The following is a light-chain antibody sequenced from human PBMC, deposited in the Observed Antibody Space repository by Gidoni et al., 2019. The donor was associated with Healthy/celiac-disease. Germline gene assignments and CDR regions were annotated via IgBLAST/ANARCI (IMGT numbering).Light chain of an antibody. J-gene: IGKJ2*02. CDR2: AAS. Sequence: DIQMTHSPSSLSASVGDRVTLTSRASQGISNSLAWYQQKTGKAPKLLLYAASRLESGVPSRFSGSGSGTDYTLTISSLQPEDFATYYCQQYYSTLWTFGQGTKLEIK. CDR1: QGISNS. V-gene: IGKV1-NL1*01. CDR3: QQYYSTLWT.